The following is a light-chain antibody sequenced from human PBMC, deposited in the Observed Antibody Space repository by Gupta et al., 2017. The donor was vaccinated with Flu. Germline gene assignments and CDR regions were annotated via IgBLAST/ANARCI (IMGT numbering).Light chain of an antibody. Sequence: DIQMTQSPSSLSASVGDRVTITCQASQDIYNYLNWYQQKPGKAPKLLIYNASNLETGVPSRFSGSGSGTDFTFTISSLQPEDIATYYCQQYDNIPHNTFGQGTKVEVK. J-gene: IGKJ2*01. CDR2: NAS. V-gene: IGKV1-33*01. CDR3: QQYDNIPHNT. CDR1: QDIYNY.